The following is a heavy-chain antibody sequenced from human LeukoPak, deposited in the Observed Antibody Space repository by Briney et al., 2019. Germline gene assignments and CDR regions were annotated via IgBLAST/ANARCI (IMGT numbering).Heavy chain of an antibody. CDR2: ISGSGGST. CDR3: AKDLTAMVTPFDY. V-gene: IGHV3-23*01. CDR1: GFTFSSYA. J-gene: IGHJ4*02. Sequence: GGSLRLSCAASGFTFSSYAMSWVRQAPGKGLEWVSAISGSGGSTYYADSVKGRFTISRDNSKNTLYRQMNSLRAEDTAVYYCAKDLTAMVTPFDYWGQGTLVTVSS. D-gene: IGHD5-18*01.